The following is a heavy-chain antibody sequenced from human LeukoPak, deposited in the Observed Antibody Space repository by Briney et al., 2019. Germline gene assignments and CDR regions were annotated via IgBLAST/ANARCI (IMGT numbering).Heavy chain of an antibody. CDR2: ISNGKT. J-gene: IGHJ5*02. D-gene: IGHD2-15*01. CDR1: GFPFSSHA. CDR3: VREAGYCAPVCVKTNWFDP. V-gene: IGHV3-23*01. Sequence: GGSLRLSCAASGFPFSSHAMSWVRQPPGKGLEWVAAISNGKTYYADTVRGRFAISRDDSTNTVYLHMTSLRDEDTALYQCVREAGYCAPVCVKTNWFDPWGQGTLVTVS.